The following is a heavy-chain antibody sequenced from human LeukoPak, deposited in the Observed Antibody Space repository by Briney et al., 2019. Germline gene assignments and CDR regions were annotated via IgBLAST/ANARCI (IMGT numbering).Heavy chain of an antibody. D-gene: IGHD3-22*01. CDR1: GGTFSSYA. J-gene: IGHJ5*02. Sequence: SVKVSCKASGGTFSSYAISWVRQAPGQGLEWMGGIIPLFGTANYAQKFQGRVTITTDESTTTAYMGLSSLRSEDTAVYYCARDRYYDSSGIRGDWFDPWGQGTLVTVSS. CDR2: IIPLFGTA. CDR3: ARDRYYDSSGIRGDWFDP. V-gene: IGHV1-69*05.